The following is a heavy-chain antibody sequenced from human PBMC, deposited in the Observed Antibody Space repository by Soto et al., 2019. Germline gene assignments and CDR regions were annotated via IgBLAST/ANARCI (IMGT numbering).Heavy chain of an antibody. Sequence: ASVKVSCKASGGTFSSYAISWVRQAPGQGLEWMGGIIPIFGTANYAQKFQGRVTITADESTSTAYMELSSLRSEDTAVYYCARGSRGVVITPGYGMDVWGQGTTVTVSS. V-gene: IGHV1-69*13. D-gene: IGHD3-22*01. CDR1: GGTFSSYA. CDR3: ARGSRGVVITPGYGMDV. CDR2: IIPIFGTA. J-gene: IGHJ6*02.